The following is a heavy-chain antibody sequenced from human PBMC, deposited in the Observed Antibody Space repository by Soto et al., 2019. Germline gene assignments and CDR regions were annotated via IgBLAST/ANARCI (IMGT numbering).Heavy chain of an antibody. CDR2: IIPIFGTA. CDR1: GGTFSSYA. Sequence: SVKVSCKASGGTFSSYAISRVQHAPGQGLDWMGGIIPIFGTANYAQKFQGRVTITADESKSTAYPELSSLRSEDTAVYYCAREEPYDGSGYTDNWFSPWVQGTLVTISA. J-gene: IGHJ5*02. D-gene: IGHD3-22*01. V-gene: IGHV1-69*13. CDR3: AREEPYDGSGYTDNWFSP.